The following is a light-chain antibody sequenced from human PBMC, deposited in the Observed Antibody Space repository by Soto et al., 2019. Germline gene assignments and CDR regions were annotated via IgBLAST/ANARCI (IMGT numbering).Light chain of an antibody. CDR3: QQYDDLPIT. Sequence: DIQMTQSPSSLSVSVGDRVTITCQASQDITNYLNWYQQKPGKAPKLLIYDVSKLESGVPSRFSGSGSGTDFTFTISSLQAEDIATYFCQQYDDLPITFGQGTRLEIK. V-gene: IGKV1-33*01. J-gene: IGKJ5*01. CDR1: QDITNY. CDR2: DVS.